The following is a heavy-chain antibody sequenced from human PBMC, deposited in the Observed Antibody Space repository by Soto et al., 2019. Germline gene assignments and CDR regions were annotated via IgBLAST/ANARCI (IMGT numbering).Heavy chain of an antibody. Sequence: GESLKISCXGSGYSFTSYWISWVRQMPGKGLEWMGRIDPSDSYTNYSPSFQGHVTISADKSISTAYLQWSSLKASDTAMYYCARAVYYDSSVIDYWGQGTLVTVSS. D-gene: IGHD3-22*01. CDR3: ARAVYYDSSVIDY. V-gene: IGHV5-10-1*01. CDR2: IDPSDSYT. CDR1: GYSFTSYW. J-gene: IGHJ4*02.